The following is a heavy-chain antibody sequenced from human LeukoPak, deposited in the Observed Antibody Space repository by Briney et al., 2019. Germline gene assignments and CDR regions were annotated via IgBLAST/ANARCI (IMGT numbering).Heavy chain of an antibody. CDR3: TRGREVATVTTSLGDY. D-gene: IGHD4-17*01. Sequence: ASVKVSCKASGYTFIDYYMHWVRQAPGRGLEWMGWISPNSGTTKYAEKFQARVTLTRDTSISTAYMELSSLRSDDTAVYYCTRGREVATVTTSLGDYWGQGTLITVSS. CDR2: ISPNSGTT. J-gene: IGHJ4*02. V-gene: IGHV1-2*02. CDR1: GYTFIDYY.